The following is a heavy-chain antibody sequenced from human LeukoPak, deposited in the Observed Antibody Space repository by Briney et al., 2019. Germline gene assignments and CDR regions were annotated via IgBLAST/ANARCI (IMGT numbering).Heavy chain of an antibody. J-gene: IGHJ4*02. CDR2: FDPEDGET. CDR3: ASSLSRGRNYFDY. V-gene: IGHV1-24*01. CDR1: GYTLTESS. Sequence: GASVKVSCKVSGYTLTESSMHWVRQAPGKGLEWMGGFDPEDGETIYAQKFQGRVTMTEDTSTDTAYMELSSLRSEDTAVYYCASSLSRGRNYFDYWGQGTLVTVSS. D-gene: IGHD6-25*01.